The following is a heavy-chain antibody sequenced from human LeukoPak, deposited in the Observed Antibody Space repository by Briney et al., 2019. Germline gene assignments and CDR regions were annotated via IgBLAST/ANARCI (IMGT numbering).Heavy chain of an antibody. CDR2: INPNSGDT. D-gene: IGHD5/OR15-5a*01. CDR3: AKYNRVYAERNFDY. V-gene: IGHV1-2*02. Sequence: GASVKVSCKASGYTFTGFFIHWVRQAPGQGLEWMGWINPNSGDTNFAQRFQGRVTMTRDTSISTAYMELSRLRSDDTAVYYCAKYNRVYAERNFDYWGQGTLVTVSS. CDR1: GYTFTGFF. J-gene: IGHJ4*02.